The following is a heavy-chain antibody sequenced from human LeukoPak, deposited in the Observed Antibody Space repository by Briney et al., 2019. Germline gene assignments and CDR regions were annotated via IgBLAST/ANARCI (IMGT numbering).Heavy chain of an antibody. V-gene: IGHV4-34*01. CDR1: GGSFSGYY. D-gene: IGHD6-19*01. CDR3: ARGPGIAVAVDY. J-gene: IGHJ4*02. Sequence: SETQSLTCAVYGGSFSGYYWSWIRQPPGNGLEWIGEINHSGSTNYNPSLKSRVTISVDTSENQFSLKLSSVTAADTAVYYCARGPGIAVAVDYWGQGTLVTVSS. CDR2: INHSGST.